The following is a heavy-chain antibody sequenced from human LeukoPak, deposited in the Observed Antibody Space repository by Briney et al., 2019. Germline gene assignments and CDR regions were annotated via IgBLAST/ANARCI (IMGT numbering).Heavy chain of an antibody. J-gene: IGHJ4*02. Sequence: GGSLRLSCEGSGFTFSNYWMTWVRQAPEKGLEWVANIKPSGSEKHYADSVEGRFTISRDNAKNSLYLQMNSLRAEDTAVYYCARDPYYDFWSGYYHNFDYWGQGTLVTVSS. CDR1: GFTFSNYW. CDR3: ARDPYYDFWSGYYHNFDY. D-gene: IGHD3-3*01. V-gene: IGHV3-7*01. CDR2: IKPSGSEK.